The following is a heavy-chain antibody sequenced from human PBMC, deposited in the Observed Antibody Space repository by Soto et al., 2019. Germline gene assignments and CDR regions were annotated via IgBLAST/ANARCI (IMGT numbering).Heavy chain of an antibody. CDR3: WVRGGDSLRDI. Sequence: EVQLVESGGDLVQPGGSLKLSCTGLGFNFSGSALHWVRQPSGTGLEWVGRIRGRAKKYATSYATSVRGRFYLSRDDSNNTAVLQMNSLRDEDTGGYLCWVRGGDSLRDIWGQGTLVTVSS. CDR2: IRGRAKKYAT. CDR1: GFNFSGSA. D-gene: IGHD4-17*01. V-gene: IGHV3-73*01. J-gene: IGHJ4*02.